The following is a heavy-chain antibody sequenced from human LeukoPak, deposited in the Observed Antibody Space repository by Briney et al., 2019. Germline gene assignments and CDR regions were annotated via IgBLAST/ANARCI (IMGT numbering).Heavy chain of an antibody. CDR1: GYTFTDYY. J-gene: IGHJ5*02. Sequence: ASVKVSCKASGYTFTDYYIHWVRQAPGQGLELMGHINPNTGGTNYAQKFQGRVTMTRDTSINTAYMDLSRLTSDDTAIYYCARGPFGRSHYNCFDPWGQGTLVTVSS. CDR2: INPNTGGT. CDR3: ARGPFGRSHYNCFDP. V-gene: IGHV1-2*06. D-gene: IGHD3-10*01.